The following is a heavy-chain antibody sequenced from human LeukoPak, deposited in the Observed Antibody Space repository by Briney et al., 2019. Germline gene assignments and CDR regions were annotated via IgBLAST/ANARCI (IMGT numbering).Heavy chain of an antibody. D-gene: IGHD2-15*01. J-gene: IGHJ4*02. CDR3: TTVAVVVAAPFDY. Sequence: KSGGSLRLSCAASGFTFSNAWMSWVRQAPGKGLEWVGRIKSKTDGGTTDYAAPVKGRFTISRDDSKNTLYLQMNSLKTEDTAVYYCTTVAVVVAAPFDYWGRGTLVTVSS. CDR1: GFTFSNAW. CDR2: IKSKTDGGTT. V-gene: IGHV3-15*01.